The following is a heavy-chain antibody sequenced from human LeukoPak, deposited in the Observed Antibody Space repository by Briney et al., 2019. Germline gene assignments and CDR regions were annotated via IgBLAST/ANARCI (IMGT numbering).Heavy chain of an antibody. CDR2: IYYSGST. CDR3: ATGKSYGDHFDY. CDR1: GGSISSYY. Sequence: SETLSLTCTVSGGSISSYYWSWIRQPPGKGLEWIGYIYYSGSTNYNPSLKSRVTISVDTSKNQFSLKLSSVTAADTAVYYCATGKSYGDHFDYWGQGTLVTVSS. J-gene: IGHJ4*02. D-gene: IGHD4-17*01. V-gene: IGHV4-59*01.